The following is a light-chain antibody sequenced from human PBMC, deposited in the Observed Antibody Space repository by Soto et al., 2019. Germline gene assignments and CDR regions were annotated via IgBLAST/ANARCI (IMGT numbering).Light chain of an antibody. CDR2: GNS. V-gene: IGLV1-40*01. CDR1: SSNIGAGYD. Sequence: QSVLTQPPSVYGAPGQRVTISCTGSSSNIGAGYDVHWYKQLPGTAPKLLIYGNSNRPSGVPDRFSGSKSGTSASLAITGLQAEDYADDYCQYYDSSLSGSVFGGGTKVTVL. CDR3: QYYDSSLSGSV. J-gene: IGLJ3*02.